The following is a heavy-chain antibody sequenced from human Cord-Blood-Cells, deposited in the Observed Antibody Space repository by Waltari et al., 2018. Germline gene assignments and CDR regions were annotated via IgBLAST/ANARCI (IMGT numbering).Heavy chain of an antibody. CDR2: TYYRSKWYN. D-gene: IGHD1-26*01. CDR1: GDSVSRNRAA. Sequence: QVQLQQSGPGLVKPSQTLSLTCAISGDSVSRNRAAWNWIRQSPSRGLEWLARTYYRSKWYNDYAVAVKSRITISPDTSKNQFSLQLNSVTPEDTAVYYCARDLEITELSGGAFDIWGQGTMVTVSS. V-gene: IGHV6-1*01. CDR3: ARDLEITELSGGAFDI. J-gene: IGHJ3*02.